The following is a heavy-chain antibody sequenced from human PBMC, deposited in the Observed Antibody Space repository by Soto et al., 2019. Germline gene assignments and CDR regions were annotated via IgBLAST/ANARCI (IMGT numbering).Heavy chain of an antibody. CDR3: ARGAAPPPLFEPPPGFGP. Sequence: SETLSLTCAVSSGSISSSNWWSLVRQPPGKGLEWIGEIYHSGSTNYNPSLKSRVTISVDKSKNQFSLKLSSVTAADTAVYYFARGAAPPPLFEPPPGFGPWGQGTLVTVSS. CDR2: IYHSGST. J-gene: IGHJ5*01. D-gene: IGHD3-10*02. CDR1: SGSISSSNW. V-gene: IGHV4-4*02.